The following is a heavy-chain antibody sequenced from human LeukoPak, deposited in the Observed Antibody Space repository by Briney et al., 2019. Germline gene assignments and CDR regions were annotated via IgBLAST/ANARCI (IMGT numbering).Heavy chain of an antibody. D-gene: IGHD6-13*01. CDR1: GYTFTSYD. CDR3: ASTYSSSWYPDPNYYYYGMDV. Sequence: ASVKVSCKASGYTFTSYDINWVRQATGQGLEWMGWMNPNSGNTGYAQKFQGRVTITRDTSASTAYMELSSLGSEDTAVYYCASTYSSSWYPDPNYYYYGMDVRGQGTTVTVSS. V-gene: IGHV1-8*01. CDR2: MNPNSGNT. J-gene: IGHJ6*02.